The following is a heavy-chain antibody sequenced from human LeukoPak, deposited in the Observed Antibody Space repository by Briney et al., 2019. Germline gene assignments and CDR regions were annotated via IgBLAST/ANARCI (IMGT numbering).Heavy chain of an antibody. CDR2: ISISNTI. J-gene: IGHJ4*02. CDR3: ARDLHCGGDCYPLTY. CDR1: GFTFSSYS. Sequence: GGSLRLSCATSGFTFSSYSMNWVRQAPGKGLEWLSYISISNTIYYADSVRGRFTISRDNVKNSLYLQMNSLRAEDTAVYYCARDLHCGGDCYPLTYWGQGTLVTVSS. D-gene: IGHD2-21*01. V-gene: IGHV3-48*01.